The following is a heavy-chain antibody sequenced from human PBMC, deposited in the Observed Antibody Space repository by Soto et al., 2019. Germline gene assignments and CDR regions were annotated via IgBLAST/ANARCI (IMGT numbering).Heavy chain of an antibody. V-gene: IGHV4-39*01. J-gene: IGHJ3*02. CDR3: ARRILTGLGAFDI. D-gene: IGHD3-9*01. CDR2: IYYSGST. Sequence: SETLSLTCTVSGGSISSSSYYWGWIRQPPGKGLEWIGSIYYSGSTYYNPSLKSRVTTSVDTSKNQFSLKLSSVTAADTAVYYCARRILTGLGAFDIWGQGTMVTVSS. CDR1: GGSISSSSYY.